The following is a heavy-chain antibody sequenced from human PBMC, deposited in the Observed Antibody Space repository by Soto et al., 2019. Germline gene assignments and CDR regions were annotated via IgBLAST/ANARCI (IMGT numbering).Heavy chain of an antibody. D-gene: IGHD3-10*01. CDR1: GGSISSYY. J-gene: IGHJ3*01. CDR2: IDYGGST. CDR3: ARVWGGAFDF. Sequence: QVQLQESGPGLVKPSETLSLTCTVSGGSISSYYWSWIRQPPGKGLEWIGYIDYGGSTKYNPSLKSRVTISVDTSKNRFSLRLSSVTAADTAVYYCARVWGGAFDFWGQGTMVTVSS. V-gene: IGHV4-59*01.